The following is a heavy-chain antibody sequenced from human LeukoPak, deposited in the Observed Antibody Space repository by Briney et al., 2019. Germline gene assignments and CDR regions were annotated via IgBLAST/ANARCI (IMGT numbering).Heavy chain of an antibody. D-gene: IGHD2-15*01. V-gene: IGHV4-34*01. J-gene: IGHJ1*01. CDR1: GGSVSGYY. CDR3: ARRPYNPIVVVTHLPAPTAGYFQH. CDR2: VNHSGST. Sequence: SETLSLTCAVYGGSVSGYYWSWIRQPPGKGLEWIGEVNHSGSTNYNPSLKSRVTISVDTSKNQFSVKLSSVTAADTAVYYCARRPYNPIVVVTHLPAPTAGYFQHWGQRTLVTVSS.